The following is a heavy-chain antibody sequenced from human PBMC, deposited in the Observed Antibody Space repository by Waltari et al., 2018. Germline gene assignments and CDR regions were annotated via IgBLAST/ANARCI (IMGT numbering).Heavy chain of an antibody. CDR1: GYTFTSYY. V-gene: IGHV1-46*01. D-gene: IGHD4-17*01. CDR2: INPSGGST. CDR3: ASSAGYGDYYYYGMDV. Sequence: QVQLVQSGAEVKKPGASVKVSCKASGYTFTSYYMHWVRQAPGQGLEWMGIINPSGGSTSYAQKFQGRVTITTDESTSTAYMELSSLRSEDTAVYYCASSAGYGDYYYYGMDVWGQGTTVTVSS. J-gene: IGHJ6*02.